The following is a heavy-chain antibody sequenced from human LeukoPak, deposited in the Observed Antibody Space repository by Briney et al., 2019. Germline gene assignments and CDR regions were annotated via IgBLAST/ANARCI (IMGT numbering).Heavy chain of an antibody. CDR3: ARDAHPRDSSGYHDY. V-gene: IGHV4-39*07. Sequence: SETLSLTCTVTGGSISSSSFYWGWLRQPPGKGLEWIGSIYYSGSTYYNPSLKSRVTISVDTSKNQFSLKLSSVTAADTAVYYCARDAHPRDSSGYHDYWGQGTLVTVSS. CDR2: IYYSGST. D-gene: IGHD3-22*01. J-gene: IGHJ4*02. CDR1: GGSISSSSFY.